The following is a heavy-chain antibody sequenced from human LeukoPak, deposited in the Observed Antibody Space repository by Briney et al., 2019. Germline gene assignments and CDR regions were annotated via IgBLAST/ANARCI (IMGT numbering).Heavy chain of an antibody. V-gene: IGHV4-34*01. J-gene: IGHJ5*02. CDR1: GGSFSGYY. CDR2: INHSGST. CDR3: AREGYSSSWYSQGWFDP. D-gene: IGHD6-13*01. Sequence: SETLSLTCAVYGGSFSGYYWSWIRQPPGKGLEWIGEINHSGSTNYNPSLKSRVTISVDTSKNQFSLKLSSVTAADTAVYYCAREGYSSSWYSQGWFDPWGQGTLVTVSS.